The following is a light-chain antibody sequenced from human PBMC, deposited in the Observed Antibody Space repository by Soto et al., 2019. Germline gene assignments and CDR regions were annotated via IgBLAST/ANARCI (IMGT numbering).Light chain of an antibody. CDR3: QQSHTIPYT. CDR2: ASS. Sequence: DIQMTQSPSSLSASVGDRVTISCRASQPISIYINWYQQKPGKAPKLLIYASSNLHGGVPSRFSGSGSGTHFTLTISSLQPEDFATYSCQQSHTIPYTFGQGTRLEIK. CDR1: QPISIY. J-gene: IGKJ5*01. V-gene: IGKV1-39*01.